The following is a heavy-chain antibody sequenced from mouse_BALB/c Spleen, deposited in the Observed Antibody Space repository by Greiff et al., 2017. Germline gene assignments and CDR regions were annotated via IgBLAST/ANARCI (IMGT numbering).Heavy chain of an antibody. D-gene: IGHD2-1*01. CDR2: INPSTGYT. J-gene: IGHJ4*01. CDR1: GYTFTSYW. CDR3: ARPNYPRAMDY. Sequence: QVQLQQSGAELVKPGASVKMSCKASGYTFTSYWMHWVKQRPGQGLEWIGYINPSTGYTEYNQKFKDKATLTADKSSSTAYMQLSSLTSEDSAVYYCARPNYPRAMDYWGQGTSVTVAS. V-gene: IGHV1-7*01.